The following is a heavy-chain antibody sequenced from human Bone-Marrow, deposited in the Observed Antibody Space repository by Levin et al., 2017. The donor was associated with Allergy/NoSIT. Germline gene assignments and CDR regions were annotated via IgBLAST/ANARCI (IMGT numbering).Heavy chain of an antibody. CDR2: ISPNSGGT. V-gene: IGHV1-2*02. J-gene: IGHJ3*02. Sequence: GESLKISCKASGYSFTGFYLHWIRQAPRQGLEWMGWISPNSGGTNYAQKFQGRVTMSRDTSISTAYMELSRLRSDDTAVYYCSRRPHYYDSSGYYGSHAFDIWGQGAMVTVSS. D-gene: IGHD3-22*01. CDR1: GYSFTGFY. CDR3: SRRPHYYDSSGYYGSHAFDI.